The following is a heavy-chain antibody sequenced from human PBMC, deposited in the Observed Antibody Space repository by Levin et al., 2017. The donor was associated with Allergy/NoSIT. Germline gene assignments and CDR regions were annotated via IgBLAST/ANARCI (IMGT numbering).Heavy chain of an antibody. V-gene: IGHV4-34*01. CDR3: ARGQSGGYYDSSGYYREDYYYGMDV. Sequence: SETLSLTCAVYGGSFSGYYWSWIRQPPGKGLEWIGEINHSGSTNYNPSLKSRVTISVDTSKNQFSLKLSSVTAADTAVYYCARGQSGGYYDSSGYYREDYYYGMDVWGQGTTVTVSS. CDR2: INHSGST. D-gene: IGHD3-22*01. J-gene: IGHJ6*02. CDR1: GGSFSGYY.